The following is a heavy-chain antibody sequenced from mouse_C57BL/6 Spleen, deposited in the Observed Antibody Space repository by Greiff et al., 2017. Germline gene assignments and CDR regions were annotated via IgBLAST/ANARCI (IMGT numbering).Heavy chain of an antibody. D-gene: IGHD2-4*01. Sequence: EVKLQESGAELVRPGASVKLSCTASGFNFTGYYMDWVKQRPEHGLEWIGGIVPGNGGTEYATKFKGKATITADTSSNTAYLQLSSLTSEDTAVYYCTTCDYGGGCFAYWGQGTLVTVSA. V-gene: IGHV14-4*01. CDR2: IVPGNGGT. CDR3: TTCDYGGGCFAY. CDR1: GFNFTGYY. J-gene: IGHJ3*01.